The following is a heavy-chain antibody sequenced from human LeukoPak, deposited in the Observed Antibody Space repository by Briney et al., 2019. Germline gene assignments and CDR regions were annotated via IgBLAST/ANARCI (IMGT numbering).Heavy chain of an antibody. CDR1: GFTFNSYG. Sequence: PGGSLRLSCAASGFTFNSYGMHWVRQAPGKGLEWVAVIWYDGSNKYYADSVKGRFTISRANSKNTLYLQMNSLRAEDTAVYYCAREEDGGWFDPWGQGTLVTASS. V-gene: IGHV3-33*01. CDR3: AREEDGGWFDP. J-gene: IGHJ5*02. D-gene: IGHD3-10*01. CDR2: IWYDGSNK.